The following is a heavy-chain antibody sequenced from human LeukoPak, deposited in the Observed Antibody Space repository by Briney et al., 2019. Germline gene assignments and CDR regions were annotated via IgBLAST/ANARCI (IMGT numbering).Heavy chain of an antibody. CDR2: IYYSEST. CDR1: GGSLTSSSYY. J-gene: IGHJ4*02. D-gene: IGHD4-17*01. V-gene: IGHV4-39*01. Sequence: SETLSLTCIVSGGSLTSSSYYWGWIRHPPGKGLEWIGSIYYSESTYYNPSLKSRVTISVATSKNQFSLKLSSVTAADTAVYYCARHGGWNGDYDYFDYWGQGTLVTVSS. CDR3: ARHGGWNGDYDYFDY.